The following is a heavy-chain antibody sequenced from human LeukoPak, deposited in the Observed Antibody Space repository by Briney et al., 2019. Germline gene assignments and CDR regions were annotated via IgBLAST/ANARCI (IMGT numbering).Heavy chain of an antibody. V-gene: IGHV3-7*01. CDR1: GFTFSRYW. Sequence: GGSLRLSCAPSGFTFSRYWMSWVRQAPGKGLEWVANIKQDGREKNYVDSVKGRFTISRDNAKNSLYLQRNSLSAEDTAVYYCAKHEIRAGTRNKAFDIWGQGTMVTVSS. CDR2: IKQDGREK. J-gene: IGHJ3*02. CDR3: AKHEIRAGTRNKAFDI.